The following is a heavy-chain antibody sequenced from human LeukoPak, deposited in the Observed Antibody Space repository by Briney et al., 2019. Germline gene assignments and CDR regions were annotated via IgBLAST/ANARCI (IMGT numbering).Heavy chain of an antibody. CDR1: GFALRNYG. J-gene: IGHJ6*03. CDR2: IRHDENDK. D-gene: IGHD3-9*01. Sequence: RTGGSLRLSCAVSGFALRNYGMHWVRQAPGKGLEWVAYIRHDENDKYHVEGRFTISRDNAKNSLLLQLNTLRAEDTAVYYCTREKNDFLTGNKYYYSYSDVWGRGTTVTVSS. CDR3: TREKNDFLTGNKYYYSYSDV. V-gene: IGHV3-30*02.